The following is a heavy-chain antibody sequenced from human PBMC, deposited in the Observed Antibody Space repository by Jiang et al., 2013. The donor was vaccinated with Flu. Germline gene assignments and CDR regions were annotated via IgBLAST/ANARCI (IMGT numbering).Heavy chain of an antibody. CDR1: GFTFSSYA. Sequence: QLLESGGGLVQPGGSLRLSCAASGFTFSSYAMSWVRQAPGKGLEWVSAISGSGGSTYYADSVKGRFTISRDNSKNTLYLQMNSLRAEDTAVYYCAKETSRMVDTAMEFDYWGQGTLVTVSS. CDR3: AKETSRMVDTAMEFDY. V-gene: IGHV3-23*01. D-gene: IGHD5-18*01. CDR2: ISGSGGST. J-gene: IGHJ4*02.